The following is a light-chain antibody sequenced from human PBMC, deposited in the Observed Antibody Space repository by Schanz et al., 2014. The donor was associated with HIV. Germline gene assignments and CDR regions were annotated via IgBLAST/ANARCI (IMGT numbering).Light chain of an antibody. J-gene: IGLJ1*01. V-gene: IGLV1-40*01. CDR1: RSNIGAGYD. CDR3: LSYDRSLSGPYV. Sequence: QSVLTQPPSVSGAPGQRVTISCTGSRSNIGAGYDVPWYQHLPGTAPKLLIYGNTNRPSGVPDRFSGSKSGTSVSLAITGLQAEDEADYYCLSYDRSLSGPYVFGTGTKLTVL. CDR2: GNT.